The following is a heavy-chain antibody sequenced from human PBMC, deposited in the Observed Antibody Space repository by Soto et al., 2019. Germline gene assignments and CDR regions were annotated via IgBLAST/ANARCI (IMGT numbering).Heavy chain of an antibody. CDR1: GGSISSYY. V-gene: IGHV4-4*07. CDR3: ARGNCSSPNCYSFSGYYGMDV. J-gene: IGHJ6*02. D-gene: IGHD2-2*01. Sequence: PSETLSLTFTVSGGSISSYYWSWIRQPAGKGLEWIGRIYTSGSTNYNPSLKSGVTMSLYTPKNQFSLKLTSVTAADTALYYCARGNCSSPNCYSFSGYYGMDVWGQGTTVTVSS. CDR2: IYTSGST.